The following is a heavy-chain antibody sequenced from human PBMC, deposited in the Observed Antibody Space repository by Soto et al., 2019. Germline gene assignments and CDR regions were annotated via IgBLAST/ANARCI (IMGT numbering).Heavy chain of an antibody. J-gene: IGHJ5*01. V-gene: IGHV4-61*01. CDR1: GGSVGSGTYY. Sequence: PSETLSLTCTVSGGSVGSGTYYWSWTRQPPGKGLEWIGYIYSSGSANYNPSLKSRVTISVDTSKNQVSLKLSSVTAADTAVYYCARQVRYCSATTCYARWFDSWGQGTLVTVSS. CDR3: ARQVRYCSATTCYARWFDS. D-gene: IGHD2-15*01. CDR2: IYSSGSA.